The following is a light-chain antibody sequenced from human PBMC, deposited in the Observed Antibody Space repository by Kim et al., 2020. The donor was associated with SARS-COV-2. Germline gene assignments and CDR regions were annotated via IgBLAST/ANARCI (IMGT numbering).Light chain of an antibody. CDR1: NLRSYY. CDR2: GKN. J-gene: IGLJ2*01. CDR3: NSRDSNDNVV. V-gene: IGLV3-19*01. Sequence: VALGQTVRITCQRDNLRSYYTTWYQQKPGRAPIVVIYGKNNRPSGIPDRFSGSSSGNTASLTITGTQAGDEADYYCNSRDSNDNVVFGGGTQLTVL.